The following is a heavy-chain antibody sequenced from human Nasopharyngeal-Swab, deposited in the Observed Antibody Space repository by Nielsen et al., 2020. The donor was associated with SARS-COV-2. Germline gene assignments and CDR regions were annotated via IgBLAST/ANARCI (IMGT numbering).Heavy chain of an antibody. V-gene: IGHV3-15*01. CDR3: TTAGCSSTSCYYYYYYGMDV. J-gene: IGHJ6*02. D-gene: IGHD2-2*01. CDR2: IKSKTDGGTT. Sequence: WIRQPPGKGLEWVGRIKSKTDGGTTDYAAPVKGRFTISRDDSKNTLYLQMNSLKTEDTAVYYCTTAGCSSTSCYYYYYYGMDVWGRGTTVTVSS.